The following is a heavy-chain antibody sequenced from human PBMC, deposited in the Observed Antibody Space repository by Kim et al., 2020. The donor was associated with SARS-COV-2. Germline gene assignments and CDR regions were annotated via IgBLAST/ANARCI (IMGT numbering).Heavy chain of an antibody. CDR1: GDSVSSNSAA. J-gene: IGHJ4*02. V-gene: IGHV6-1*01. Sequence: SQTLSLTCAISGDSVSSNSAAWNWIRQSPSRGLEWLGRTYYRSKWYNDYAVSVKSRITINPDTSKNQFSLQLNSVTPEDTAVYYCAREDYDSSGPIAPLPVWGQGTLVTVSS. CDR2: TYYRSKWYN. CDR3: AREDYDSSGPIAPLPV. D-gene: IGHD3-22*01.